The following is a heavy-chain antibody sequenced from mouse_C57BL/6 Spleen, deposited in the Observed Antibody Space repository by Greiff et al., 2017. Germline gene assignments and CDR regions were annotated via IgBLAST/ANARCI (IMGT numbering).Heavy chain of an antibody. V-gene: IGHV1-69*01. Sequence: QVQLQQPGAELVMPGASVKLSCKASGYTFTSYWMHWVKQRPGQGLEWIGEIDPSDSYTNYNQKFKGKSTLTVDKSSSTAYMQLSSRTSEDSAVYYCARSGYVGAMDYWGQGTSVTVSS. CDR2: IDPSDSYT. CDR1: GYTFTSYW. D-gene: IGHD2-10*02. J-gene: IGHJ4*01. CDR3: ARSGYVGAMDY.